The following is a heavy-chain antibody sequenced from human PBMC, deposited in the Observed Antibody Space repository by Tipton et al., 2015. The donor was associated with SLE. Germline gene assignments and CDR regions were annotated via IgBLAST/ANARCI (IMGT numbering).Heavy chain of an antibody. J-gene: IGHJ6*02. V-gene: IGHV4-39*07. Sequence: TLSLTCTVSGGSISDSSHYWVWIRQSPGKGLEWVGSIYHSGTTYYNPSLKSRVTISLDKSVNQFSLRLSSVTAADTAVYYCARDSGHNSGYDYYYYGMDVWGQGTTVTVSS. CDR1: GGSISDSSHY. CDR3: ARDSGHNSGYDYYYYGMDV. D-gene: IGHD5-18*01. CDR2: IYHSGTT.